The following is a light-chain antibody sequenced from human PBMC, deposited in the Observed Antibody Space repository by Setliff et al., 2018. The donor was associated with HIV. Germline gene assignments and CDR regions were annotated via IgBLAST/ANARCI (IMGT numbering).Light chain of an antibody. J-gene: IGLJ2*01. CDR3: SSYAGSSNFVI. Sequence: QSALTQPHSASGSPGQSVTISCTGTSSDIGDLNYVSWYPQHPSKAPKLMIYEVNKRPSGVPGRFSGSKSGNTASLTVSGLQADDEADYYCSSYAGSSNFVICGGGTKVTVL. CDR1: SSDIGDLNY. CDR2: EVN. V-gene: IGLV2-8*01.